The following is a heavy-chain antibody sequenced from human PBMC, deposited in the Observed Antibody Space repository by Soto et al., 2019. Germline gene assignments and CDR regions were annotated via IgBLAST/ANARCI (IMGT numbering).Heavy chain of an antibody. CDR1: GYTFISYY. CDR3: AREMLTRYTRAGGVDP. J-gene: IGHJ5*02. V-gene: IGHV1-46*01. Sequence: VASVKVSCKASGYTFISYYMHWVRQAPGQGLEWMGIINPSGGSTSYAQKFQGRVTMTRDTSTSTVYMELSSLRSEDTAVYYCAREMLTRYTRAGGVDPWGQGTLVTVSS. CDR2: INPSGGST. D-gene: IGHD3-16*02.